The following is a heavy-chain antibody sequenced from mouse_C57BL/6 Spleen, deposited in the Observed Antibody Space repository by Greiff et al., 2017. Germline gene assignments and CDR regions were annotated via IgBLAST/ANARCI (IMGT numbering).Heavy chain of an antibody. V-gene: IGHV1-76*01. CDR1: GYTFTDYY. D-gene: IGHD2-3*01. CDR3: ARWGYFGDY. CDR2: IYPGSGNT. Sequence: VKLKESGAELVRPGASVKLSCKASGYTFTDYYINWVKQRPGQGLEWIARIYPGSGNTYYNEKFKGKATLTAEKSSSTAYMQLSSLTSEDSAVYFCARWGYFGDYWGQGTSVTVSS. J-gene: IGHJ4*01.